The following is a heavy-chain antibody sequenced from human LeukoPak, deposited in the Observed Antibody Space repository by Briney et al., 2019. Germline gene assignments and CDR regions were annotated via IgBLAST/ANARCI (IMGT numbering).Heavy chain of an antibody. D-gene: IGHD3-10*01. J-gene: IGHJ3*02. Sequence: SQTLPLTCTVSGGSISSGGYYWSWIRQHPGKGLQWIGYIYYSGSTYYNPSLESRVTMSIDTSKNQFSLKLTSVTAADTAVYYCARERGDLRGDAFDIWCQGTVVTVSS. V-gene: IGHV4-31*03. CDR1: GGSISSGGYY. CDR3: ARERGDLRGDAFDI. CDR2: IYYSGST.